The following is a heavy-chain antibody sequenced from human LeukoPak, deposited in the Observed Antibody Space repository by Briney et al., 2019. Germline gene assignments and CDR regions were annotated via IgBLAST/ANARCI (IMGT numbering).Heavy chain of an antibody. CDR3: ARGGERCSSTSCYQGSYGMDV. CDR1: GFTFSDYY. D-gene: IGHD2-2*01. CDR2: MSSSSSYT. Sequence: GGSLRLSCAASGFTFSDYYMSWIRQAPGKELEWVSYMSSSSSYTNYADSVKGRFTISRDNAKNSLYLQMNSLRAEDTAVYYCARGGERCSSTSCYQGSYGMDVWGQGTTVTVSS. J-gene: IGHJ6*02. V-gene: IGHV3-11*06.